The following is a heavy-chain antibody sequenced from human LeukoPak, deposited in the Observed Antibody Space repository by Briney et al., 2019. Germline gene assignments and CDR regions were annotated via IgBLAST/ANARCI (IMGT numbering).Heavy chain of an antibody. D-gene: IGHD3-22*01. Sequence: SETLSLTCTVSGGSISSGSYYWSWIRQPAGKGLEWIGRIYTSGSTNYNPSLRSRVTISVDTSKNQFSLKLSSVTAADTAVYYCARASYYDSSGYCLDYWGQGTLVTVSS. CDR3: ARASYYDSSGYCLDY. CDR1: GGSISSGSYY. V-gene: IGHV4-61*02. CDR2: IYTSGST. J-gene: IGHJ4*02.